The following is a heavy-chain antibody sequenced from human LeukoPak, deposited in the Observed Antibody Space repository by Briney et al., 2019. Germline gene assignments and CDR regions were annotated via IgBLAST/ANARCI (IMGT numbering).Heavy chain of an antibody. J-gene: IGHJ3*01. D-gene: IGHD3-10*01. CDR2: LNWNGGST. CDR3: ARDGSYIGLDV. Sequence: PGGSLRLSCAASGFTFEKHGMSWVRQVPGKGLEWVSGLNWNGGSTGYADSVKGRFTISGDNAKKSLYLQMNSLRAEDTALYYCARDGSYIGLDVWGQGTMVTVSS. V-gene: IGHV3-20*04. CDR1: GFTFEKHG.